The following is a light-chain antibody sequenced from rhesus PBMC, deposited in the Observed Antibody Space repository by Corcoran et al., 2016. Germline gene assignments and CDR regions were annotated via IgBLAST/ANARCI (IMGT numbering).Light chain of an antibody. V-gene: IGKV1-22*01. J-gene: IGKJ3*01. CDR1: QGTSVW. Sequence: DIQMTQSPSSLSASVGDKVTITCRASQGTSVWLARYQQKPGKAPKLLIYKAYRVQSGVPSRFSGRGSGTEFTLTNRSLPPGKFDTYYCLPCSSSPFPFSPGHKLDIK. CDR3: LPCSSSPFP. CDR2: KAY.